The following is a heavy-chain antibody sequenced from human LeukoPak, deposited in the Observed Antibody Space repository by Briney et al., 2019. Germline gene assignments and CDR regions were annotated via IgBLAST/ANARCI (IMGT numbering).Heavy chain of an antibody. Sequence: GGSLRLSCAASGFTFSSYAMHWVRQAPRKGLEWVAVISYDGSNKYYADSVKGRFTISRDNSKNTLYLQMNSLRAEDTAVYYCARDQRSILGPPELIDIWGQGTMVTVSS. V-gene: IGHV3-30-3*01. CDR1: GFTFSSYA. J-gene: IGHJ3*02. CDR3: ARDQRSILGPPELIDI. CDR2: ISYDGSNK. D-gene: IGHD3-3*01.